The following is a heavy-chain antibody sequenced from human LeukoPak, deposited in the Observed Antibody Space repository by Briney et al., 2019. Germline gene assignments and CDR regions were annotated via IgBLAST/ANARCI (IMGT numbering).Heavy chain of an antibody. CDR3: ARVYYDSSGYSRPFDI. D-gene: IGHD3-22*01. V-gene: IGHV5-51*01. Sequence: GESLKISCKGSGYSFTSYWIGWVRQMPGKGLEWMGIIYPGDSDTRYSPSFQGQVTISADKSISTAYLQWSSLKASDTAMYYCARVYYDSSGYSRPFDIWGQGTMVTVSS. CDR2: IYPGDSDT. CDR1: GYSFTSYW. J-gene: IGHJ3*02.